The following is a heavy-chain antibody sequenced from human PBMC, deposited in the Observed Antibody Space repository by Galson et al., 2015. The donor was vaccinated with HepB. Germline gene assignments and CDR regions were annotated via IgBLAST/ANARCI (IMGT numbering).Heavy chain of an antibody. CDR2: TGYRAQWFY. D-gene: IGHD7-27*01. CDR3: AREGSRPNWGYLDQ. Sequence: CAISGDSVSSRNTAWNWIRHSPSRGLEWRGRTGYRAQWFYDYAVSVKGRITINPDTSKNQFSLQLNSVTPEDTAVYYCAREGSRPNWGYLDQWGQGTLVAVSS. CDR1: GDSVSSRNTA. J-gene: IGHJ4*02. V-gene: IGHV6-1*01.